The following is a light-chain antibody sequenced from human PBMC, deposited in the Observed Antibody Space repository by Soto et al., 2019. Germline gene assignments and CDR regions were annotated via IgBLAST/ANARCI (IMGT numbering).Light chain of an antibody. J-gene: IGKJ4*01. CDR1: QSISSW. Sequence: DIQMTQSPSTLSASVGDRVTITCRASQSISSWLAWYQQKPGKAPKLLIYKAYSLESGVPSRFSGSGSGTEFTLTISSLQPDDFATYYCQQYNSNPLTFGGGTKVEIK. CDR3: QQYNSNPLT. CDR2: KAY. V-gene: IGKV1-5*03.